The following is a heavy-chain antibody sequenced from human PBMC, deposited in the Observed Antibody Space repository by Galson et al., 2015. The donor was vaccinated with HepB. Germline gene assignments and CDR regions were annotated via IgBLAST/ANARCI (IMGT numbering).Heavy chain of an antibody. J-gene: IGHJ3*02. D-gene: IGHD3-9*01. CDR3: ARDPYTIFRGGTHAFDI. V-gene: IGHV1-46*04. CDR1: GYTFTSYY. Sequence: SVKVSCKASGYTFTSYYMHWVRQAPGQGLEWMGIINPSGGSTSYAQKLQGRVTMTRDTSTSTVYMELSSLRSEDTAVYYCARDPYTIFRGGTHAFDIWGQGTMVTVSS. CDR2: INPSGGST.